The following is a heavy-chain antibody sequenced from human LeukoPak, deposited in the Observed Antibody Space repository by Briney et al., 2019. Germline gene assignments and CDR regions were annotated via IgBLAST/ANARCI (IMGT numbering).Heavy chain of an antibody. V-gene: IGHV1-2*06. CDR3: ARDHPYDFWSGYHYNWFDP. Sequence: GASVKVSCKASGYTFTGYYMHWVRQAPGQGFEWMGRINPNSGGANYAQKFQGRVTMTRDTSISTAYMELSRLRSDDTAVYYCARDHPYDFWSGYHYNWFDPWGQGTLVTVSS. CDR1: GYTFTGYY. D-gene: IGHD3-3*01. CDR2: INPNSGGA. J-gene: IGHJ5*02.